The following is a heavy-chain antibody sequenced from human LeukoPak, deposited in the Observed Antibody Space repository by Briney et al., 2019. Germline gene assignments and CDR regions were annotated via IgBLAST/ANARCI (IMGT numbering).Heavy chain of an antibody. Sequence: GGSLRLSCAASGFTFSTYWRSWIRQAPGKGLEWVANIKQDGSEKYYVDSVTGRFTISRDNAKNSLYLQMNSLRAEDTGVYYCARGHHRYSSSWYIDYWGQGTLVTVSS. V-gene: IGHV3-7*01. D-gene: IGHD6-13*01. CDR3: ARGHHRYSSSWYIDY. J-gene: IGHJ4*02. CDR2: IKQDGSEK. CDR1: GFTFSTYW.